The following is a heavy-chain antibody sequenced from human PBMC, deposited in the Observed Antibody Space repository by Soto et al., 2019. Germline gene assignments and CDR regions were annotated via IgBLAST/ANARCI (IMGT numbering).Heavy chain of an antibody. V-gene: IGHV2-70*01. CDR1: GFSLTTSETS. Sequence: SGPTLVNPTQTLTLTCTFSGFSLTTSETSVSWIRQPPGKALEWLALIDGDDDKYYSTSLKTRLTISKDTSKNQVVLAMTNMDSADTATYYCARATSYTSSWPSNWFDPWGQGTLVTVSS. D-gene: IGHD6-13*01. J-gene: IGHJ5*02. CDR3: ARATSYTSSWPSNWFDP. CDR2: IDGDDDK.